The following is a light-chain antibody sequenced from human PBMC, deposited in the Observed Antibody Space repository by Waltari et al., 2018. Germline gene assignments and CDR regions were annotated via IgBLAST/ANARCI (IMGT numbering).Light chain of an antibody. CDR3: CSYAGSYSWV. V-gene: IGLV2-11*01. CDR2: DVT. J-gene: IGLJ3*02. CDR1: NSDVGGSNY. Sequence: QSALPQPRSVSGSPGQSVTIPCTGTNSDVGGSNYVPWHQQHPGTAPKLIISDVTKRPSGVPDRFSGSKSGNTASLTISGLQAEHEADYYCCSYAGSYSWVFGGGTKLTVL.